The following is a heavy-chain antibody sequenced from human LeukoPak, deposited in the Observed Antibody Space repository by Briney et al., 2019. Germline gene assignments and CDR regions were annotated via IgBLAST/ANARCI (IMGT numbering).Heavy chain of an antibody. V-gene: IGHV3-23*01. CDR2: ISGGGGTP. CDR3: AKEFWYDSSGYYNDY. CDR1: GFTFSGYA. D-gene: IGHD3-22*01. J-gene: IGHJ4*02. Sequence: GGSLRLSCAASGFTFSGYAMSWVRQAPGKGLEWVSTISGGGGTPYYADSVKGRFTISRDNSKNTLFLQMNSLRAEDTAVYYCAKEFWYDSSGYYNDYWGQGTLVTVSS.